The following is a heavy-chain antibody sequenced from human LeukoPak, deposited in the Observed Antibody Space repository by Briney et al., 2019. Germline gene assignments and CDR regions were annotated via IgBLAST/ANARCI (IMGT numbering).Heavy chain of an antibody. CDR1: GFTFDRYW. CDR2: IHQEGRYI. Sequence: PGGSLRLSCSASGFTFDRYWMHWVRQTPGKRLVWVSRIHQEGRYITYADFVQGRFTISRDTAKNTLFLQMNSLRAEDTAVYYCARESTVGGALQDWGQGALVTIFS. CDR3: ARESTVGGALQD. D-gene: IGHD1-26*01. J-gene: IGHJ4*02. V-gene: IGHV3-74*01.